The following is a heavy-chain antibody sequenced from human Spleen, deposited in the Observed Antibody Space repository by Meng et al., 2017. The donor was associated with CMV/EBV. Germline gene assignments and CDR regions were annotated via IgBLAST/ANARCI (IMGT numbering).Heavy chain of an antibody. J-gene: IGHJ4*02. CDR2: INPNSGGT. D-gene: IGHD3-22*01. V-gene: IGHV1-2*02. CDR1: ANY. CDR3: ARTLANYYDSSGYSILYYFDY. Sequence: ANYIHWIRQAPGQGLEWMGWINPNSGGTTYAQKFQGRVTMTGDTSINTAYVDLSRLRSDDTAVYYCARTLANYYDSSGYSILYYFDYWGQGTLVTVSS.